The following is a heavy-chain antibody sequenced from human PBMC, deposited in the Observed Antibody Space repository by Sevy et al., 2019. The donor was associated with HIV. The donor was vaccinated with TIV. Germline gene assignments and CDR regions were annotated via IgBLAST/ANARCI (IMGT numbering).Heavy chain of an antibody. J-gene: IGHJ4*02. CDR2: LYHSGST. Sequence: SETLSLTCAVSGGSLSSGAYSWSWIRQPPGKGLEWIGCLYHSGSTYYNPSLKSRVTISVDRSKNQFSLKLSAVTAAETAVYYCARVSGNSEWGYYFDSWGQGTLVTVSS. CDR3: ARVSGNSEWGYYFDS. CDR1: GGSLSSGAYS. V-gene: IGHV4-30-2*01. D-gene: IGHD2-15*01.